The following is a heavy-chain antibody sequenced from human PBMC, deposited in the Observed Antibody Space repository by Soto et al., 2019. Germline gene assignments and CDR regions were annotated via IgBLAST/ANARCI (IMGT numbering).Heavy chain of an antibody. V-gene: IGHV3-7*01. CDR3: ARVSYWTGQTDYYYYYMDV. Sequence: EVQLVESGGGLVQPGGSLRLSCVTSGFTFSNYWMTWVRQAPGKGLEWVANLRQDGGQKYCVDSVKGRFTISRDNAKNSLYLQMNSLRAEDTAIYYCARVSYWTGQTDYYYYYMDVWGKGTTVTVSS. CDR2: LRQDGGQK. J-gene: IGHJ6*03. CDR1: GFTFSNYW. D-gene: IGHD2-8*02.